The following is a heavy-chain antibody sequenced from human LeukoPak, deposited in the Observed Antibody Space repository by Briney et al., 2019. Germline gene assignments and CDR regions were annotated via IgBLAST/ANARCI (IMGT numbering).Heavy chain of an antibody. D-gene: IGHD6-6*01. CDR2: IIPIFGTA. Sequence: SVQVSCKASGGTFSSYAISWVRQAPGQGLEWMGRIIPIFGTANYAQKFQGRVTITADKSTSTAYMELSSLRSEDTAVYYCARGDGSARFDYWGPGSLVTVSS. V-gene: IGHV1-69*06. J-gene: IGHJ4*02. CDR3: ARGDGSARFDY. CDR1: GGTFSSYA.